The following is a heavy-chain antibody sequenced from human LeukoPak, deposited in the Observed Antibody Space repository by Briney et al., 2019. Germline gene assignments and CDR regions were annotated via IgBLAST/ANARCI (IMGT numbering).Heavy chain of an antibody. CDR3: ARDGLGYCSSTSCHWGISFDY. Sequence: GASVKVSCKASGYTFTSYGISWVRQAPGQGLEWMGWISAYNGNTNYAQKLQGRVTMTTDTSTSTAYMELRSLRSDDTAVYYCARDGLGYCSSTSCHWGISFDYWGQGTLVTVSS. D-gene: IGHD2-2*01. V-gene: IGHV1-18*01. CDR1: GYTFTSYG. CDR2: ISAYNGNT. J-gene: IGHJ4*02.